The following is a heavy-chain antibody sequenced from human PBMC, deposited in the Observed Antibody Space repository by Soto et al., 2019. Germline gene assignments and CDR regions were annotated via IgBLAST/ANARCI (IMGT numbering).Heavy chain of an antibody. J-gene: IGHJ6*02. V-gene: IGHV4-61*01. Sequence: QVQLQESGPGLVKPSETLSLTCTVSGGSVSSGSYYWSWIRQPPGKGLEWIGYIYYSGSTNYNPSLKSRVTKSVDQSQNQFSLKLNSLTAAEPGVYYWARAHHLHGKDGWGQGTTVTVSS. CDR2: IYYSGST. CDR3: ARAHHLHGKDG. CDR1: GGSVSSGSYY.